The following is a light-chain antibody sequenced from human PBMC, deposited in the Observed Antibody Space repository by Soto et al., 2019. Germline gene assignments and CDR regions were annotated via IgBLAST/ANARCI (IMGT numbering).Light chain of an antibody. J-gene: IGKJ5*01. CDR2: GAS. CDR3: QQRSNWPPIT. V-gene: IGKV3D-20*02. Sequence: ELVLTQSPGTLSLSPGERATLSCRASQTVNNNYLAWYQQIPGRAPRLLISGASGRATGTPDRFSGSASGTDFTLTISRLEPEDFAVYYCQQRSNWPPITFGQGTRLEIK. CDR1: QTVNNNY.